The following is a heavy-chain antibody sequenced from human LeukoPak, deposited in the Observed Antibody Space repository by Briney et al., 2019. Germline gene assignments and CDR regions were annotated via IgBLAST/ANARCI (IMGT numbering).Heavy chain of an antibody. Sequence: PGGSLRLSCAASEFTFSNYAMSWLRQAPGKGLEWVSVITNSGGNTYYADSVKGRFTISRDNSKNTLHLQMNSLRGEDTAVYYCAKDSGGGVNTPMNYWGQGTLVTVSS. CDR1: EFTFSNYA. J-gene: IGHJ4*02. V-gene: IGHV3-23*01. CDR3: AKDSGGGVNTPMNY. D-gene: IGHD2-15*01. CDR2: ITNSGGNT.